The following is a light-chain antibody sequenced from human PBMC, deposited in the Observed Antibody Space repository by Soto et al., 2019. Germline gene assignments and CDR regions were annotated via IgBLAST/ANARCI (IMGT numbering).Light chain of an antibody. V-gene: IGLV1-51*01. Sequence: QSVLTQPPSVSSAPGQKVTISCSGSSSNIGDDYVSWYQQFPGKAPRLLIYDDDKRPSEIPDRFSGSKSGTAATLEITGLQTGDEADYYCGTWDSSLSGGVFGGGTKVTVL. CDR3: GTWDSSLSGGV. CDR2: DDD. CDR1: SSNIGDDY. J-gene: IGLJ3*02.